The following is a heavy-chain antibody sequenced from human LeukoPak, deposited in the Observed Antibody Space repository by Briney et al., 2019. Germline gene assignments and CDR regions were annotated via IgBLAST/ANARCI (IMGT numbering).Heavy chain of an antibody. CDR1: GGSISSYY. J-gene: IGHJ4*02. CDR2: IYSSGST. D-gene: IGHD6-13*01. Sequence: SETLSLTCTVSGGSISSYYWSWIRQPPGKGLEWIGYIYSSGSTNYNPSLSSRVTLSVDTSKNQFSLKLSSVTAADTAVYYCARERAHSSSSPFDYWGQGTLVTVSS. CDR3: ARERAHSSSSPFDY. V-gene: IGHV4-59*12.